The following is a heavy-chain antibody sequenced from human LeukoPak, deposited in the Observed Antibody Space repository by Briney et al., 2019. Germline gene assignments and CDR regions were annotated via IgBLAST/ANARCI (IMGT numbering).Heavy chain of an antibody. CDR3: ARDSQGDDYFLVSTY. V-gene: IGHV3-7*01. CDR2: IKQDGSEK. D-gene: IGHD5-12*01. J-gene: IGHJ4*02. CDR1: GFTFSSYW. Sequence: PGGSLRLSCAASGFTFSSYWMSWVRQAPGKGLEWVANIKQDGSEKYYVDSVKGRFIISRDNAKNSLYLQMNSLRAEDTAVYYCARDSQGDDYFLVSTYWGQGTLVTVSS.